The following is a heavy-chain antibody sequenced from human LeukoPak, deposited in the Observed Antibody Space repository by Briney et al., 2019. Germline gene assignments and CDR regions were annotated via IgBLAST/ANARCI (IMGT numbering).Heavy chain of an antibody. CDR2: MNPNSGNT. V-gene: IGHV1-8*01. J-gene: IGHJ5*02. CDR3: ARGLSLGYCSSTSCSWFDP. Sequence: ASVKVSCKASGYTFTSYDINWVRQATGQGLEWMGWMNPNSGNTGYAQKFQGRVSMTRNTSITTVYMELSSLRSEDTAVYYCARGLSLGYCSSTSCSWFDPWGQGTLVTVSS. CDR1: GYTFTSYD. D-gene: IGHD2-2*01.